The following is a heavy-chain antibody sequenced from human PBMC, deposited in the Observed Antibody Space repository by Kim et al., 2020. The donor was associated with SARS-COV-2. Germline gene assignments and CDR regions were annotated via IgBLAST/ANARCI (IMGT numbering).Heavy chain of an antibody. J-gene: IGHJ4*01. CDR3: ATGGGWVQYVGD. V-gene: IGHV3-15*01. D-gene: IGHD3-10*01. CDR2: IKSQRDGGTT. CDR1: GFNFRSTW. Sequence: GGSLRLSCAASGFNFRSTWMTWVRQAPGGGLEWLGRIKSQRDGGTTDYATAVAGRFTIPRDDFKDTLHLQINYLKVDDSGVYYCATGGGWVQYVGDWGRG.